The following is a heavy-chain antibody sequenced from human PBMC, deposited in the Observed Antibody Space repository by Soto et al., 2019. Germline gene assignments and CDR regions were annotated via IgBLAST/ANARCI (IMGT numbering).Heavy chain of an antibody. CDR2: INAGNGNT. J-gene: IGHJ5*02. V-gene: IGHV1-3*05. Sequence: QVQLVQSGAEETKPGTSVMVSCRTSGYTFTSYAMHWVRQAPGQRLEWMGWINAGNGNTEYSQKFQGRVSITRDTSPSTAYMELSSLRSEDTAVYYWAGGGGVCLGTSCYNRGFDPWGQGTLVTVSS. D-gene: IGHD2-2*02. CDR1: GYTFTSYA. CDR3: AGGGGVCLGTSCYNRGFDP.